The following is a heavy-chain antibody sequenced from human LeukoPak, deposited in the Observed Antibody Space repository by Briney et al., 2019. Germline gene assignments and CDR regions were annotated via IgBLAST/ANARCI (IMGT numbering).Heavy chain of an antibody. Sequence: KTGGSLRLSCTASGFIFNDYTMNWVRQAPGKGLEWVSSITRRTSYTYYDDSVKDRFTVSRDNANNLVYLQMNGLRADDTAVYYCTRGPASLPRIHIDSGGYKSILDLNAFDIWGLGTVVTVSS. J-gene: IGHJ3*02. D-gene: IGHD3-22*01. CDR1: GFIFNDYT. CDR2: ITRRTSYT. V-gene: IGHV3-21*01. CDR3: TRGPASLPRIHIDSGGYKSILDLNAFDI.